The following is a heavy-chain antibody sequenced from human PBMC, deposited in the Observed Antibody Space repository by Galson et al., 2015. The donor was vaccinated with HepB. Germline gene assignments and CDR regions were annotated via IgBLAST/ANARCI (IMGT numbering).Heavy chain of an antibody. CDR3: ARLRPQIYCSGGSCYNWFDP. V-gene: IGHV5-51*03. Sequence: QSGAEVKKPGESLKISCKGSGYSFTSYWIGWVRQMPGKGLEWMGIIYPGDSDTRYSPSFQGQVTISADKSISTAYLQWSSLKASDTAMYYCARLRPQIYCSGGSCYNWFDPWGQGTLVTVSS. J-gene: IGHJ5*02. CDR2: IYPGDSDT. CDR1: GYSFTSYW. D-gene: IGHD2-15*01.